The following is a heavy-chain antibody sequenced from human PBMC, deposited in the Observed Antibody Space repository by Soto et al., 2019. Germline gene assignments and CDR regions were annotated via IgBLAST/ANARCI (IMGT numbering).Heavy chain of an antibody. CDR1: GDSVSSNSAA. Sequence: SPTLSLTCAISGDSVSSNSAAWHWIRQSPSRGLEWLGRTYYRSKWYNDYAVSVKSQITINPDTSKNQFSLQLNSVTPEDTAVYYCARYGGGLDYYFDYWGQGTLVTVSS. V-gene: IGHV6-1*01. CDR2: TYYRSKWYN. J-gene: IGHJ4*02. D-gene: IGHD2-21*01. CDR3: ARYGGGLDYYFDY.